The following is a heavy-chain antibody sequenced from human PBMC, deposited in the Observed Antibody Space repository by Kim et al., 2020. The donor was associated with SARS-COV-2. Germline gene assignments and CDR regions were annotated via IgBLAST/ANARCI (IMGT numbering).Heavy chain of an antibody. D-gene: IGHD4-17*01. J-gene: IGHJ5*02. Sequence: ASVKVSCKASGYTFTSYYMHWVRQAPGQGLEWMGIINPSGGSTSYAQKFQGRVTMTRDTSTSTVYMELSSLRSEDTAVYYCARGLDYGGKKRGNWFDPWGQGTLVTVSS. V-gene: IGHV1-46*01. CDR3: ARGLDYGGKKRGNWFDP. CDR2: INPSGGST. CDR1: GYTFTSYY.